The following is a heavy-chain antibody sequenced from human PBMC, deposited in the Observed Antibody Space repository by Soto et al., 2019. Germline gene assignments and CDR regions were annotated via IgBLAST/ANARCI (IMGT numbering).Heavy chain of an antibody. D-gene: IGHD2-2*02. Sequence: GGSLRLSCAASGFTFSSYGMHWVRQAPGKGLEWVAVIWYDGSNKYYADSVKGRLIISRDNSKNTLYLQMNSLRAEDTAVYYCARELGYCSSTSCYKGYYGMDVWGPGDTVTVSS. CDR3: ARELGYCSSTSCYKGYYGMDV. CDR1: GFTFSSYG. CDR2: IWYDGSNK. V-gene: IGHV3-33*01. J-gene: IGHJ6*02.